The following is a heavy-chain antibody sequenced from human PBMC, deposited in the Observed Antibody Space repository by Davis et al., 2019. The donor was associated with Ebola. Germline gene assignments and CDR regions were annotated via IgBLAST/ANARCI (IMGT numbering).Heavy chain of an antibody. CDR3: ARVYSGWYPDY. CDR1: GGSTSSYY. CDR2: IYYSGST. D-gene: IGHD6-19*01. Sequence: SETLSLTCTVSGGSTSSYYWSWIRQPPGKGLEWIGYIYYSGSTNYNPSLKSRVTISVDTSKNQFSLKLSSVTAADTAVYYCARVYSGWYPDYWGQGTLVTVSS. V-gene: IGHV4-59*01. J-gene: IGHJ4*02.